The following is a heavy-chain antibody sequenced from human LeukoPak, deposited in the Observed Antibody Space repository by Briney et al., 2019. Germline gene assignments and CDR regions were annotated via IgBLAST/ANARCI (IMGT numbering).Heavy chain of an antibody. V-gene: IGHV4-34*01. J-gene: IGHJ6*03. Sequence: PSETLSLTCAVYGGSFSGYYWSWIRQPPGKGLEWIGEINHSGSTNYNPSLKSRVTISVDTSKNQFSLKLSSVTAADTAVYYCARDYRWLVLGYYYYYYMDVWGKGTTVTVSS. CDR2: INHSGST. CDR1: GGSFSGYY. D-gene: IGHD6-19*01. CDR3: ARDYRWLVLGYYYYYYMDV.